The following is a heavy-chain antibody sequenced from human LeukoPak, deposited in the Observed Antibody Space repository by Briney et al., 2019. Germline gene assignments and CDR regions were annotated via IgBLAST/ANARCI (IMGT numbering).Heavy chain of an antibody. CDR2: INHSGST. V-gene: IGHV4-34*01. CDR1: GGSLSGYY. Sequence: SETLSLTCAVYGGSLSGYYWNWIRQPPEKGLEWIGEINHSGSTNYNPSLKSRVTISVDTSKNQFSLKLSSVTAADTAVYYGARSRAYGSGRYELDYWGQGTLVTVSS. J-gene: IGHJ4*02. D-gene: IGHD3-10*01. CDR3: ARSRAYGSGRYELDY.